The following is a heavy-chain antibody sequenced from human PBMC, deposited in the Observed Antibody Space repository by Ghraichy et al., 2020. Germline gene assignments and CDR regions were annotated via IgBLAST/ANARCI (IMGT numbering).Heavy chain of an antibody. CDR1: GGSISSYY. CDR3: AAAYGSGSQSHYYYYYGMDV. CDR2: IYYSGST. J-gene: IGHJ6*02. Sequence: ETLSLTCTVSGGSISSYYWSWIRQPPGKGLEWIGYIYYSGSTNYNPSLKSRVTISVDTSKNQFSLKLSSVTAADTAVYYCAAAYGSGSQSHYYYYYGMDVWGQGTTVTVSS. V-gene: IGHV4-59*01. D-gene: IGHD3-10*01.